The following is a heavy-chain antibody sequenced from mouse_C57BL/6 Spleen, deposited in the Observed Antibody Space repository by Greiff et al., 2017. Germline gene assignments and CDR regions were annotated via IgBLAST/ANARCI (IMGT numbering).Heavy chain of an antibody. CDR3: ARSDYGYEFDY. V-gene: IGHV1-76*01. Sequence: QVQLKESGAELVRPGASVKLSCKASGYTFTDYYINWVKQRPGQGLEWIARIYPGSGNTYYNEKFKGKATLTAEKSSSTAYMQLSSLTSEDSAVYFCARSDYGYEFDYWGQGTTLTVSS. J-gene: IGHJ2*01. D-gene: IGHD2-2*01. CDR1: GYTFTDYY. CDR2: IYPGSGNT.